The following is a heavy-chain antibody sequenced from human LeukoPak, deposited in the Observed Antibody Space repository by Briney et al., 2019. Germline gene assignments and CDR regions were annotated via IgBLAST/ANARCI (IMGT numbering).Heavy chain of an antibody. CDR2: ISYDGSNK. CDR3: AKGYSYGSNYYFDY. J-gene: IGHJ4*02. Sequence: GGSLRLSCAASGFTFSSYGMHWVRQAPGKGLEWVAVISYDGSNKYNADSVKGRFTISRDNSKNTLYLQMNSLRAEDTAVYYCAKGYSYGSNYYFDYWGQGTLVTVSS. D-gene: IGHD5-18*01. V-gene: IGHV3-30*18. CDR1: GFTFSSYG.